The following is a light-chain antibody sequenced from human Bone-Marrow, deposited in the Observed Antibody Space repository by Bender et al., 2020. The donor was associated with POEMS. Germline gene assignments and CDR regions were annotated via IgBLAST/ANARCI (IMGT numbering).Light chain of an antibody. CDR1: SSDVGRYNF. V-gene: IGLV2-14*02. CDR2: EGS. CDR3: SSYAVSNSVL. Sequence: QSALTQPASVSGSPGQSITISCTGTSSDVGRYNFVSWYQHHPGKAPKLMIYEGSKRPSGVSNRFSASKSDNTASLTVSGLQAEDEADYYCSSYAVSNSVLFGGGTKLTVL. J-gene: IGLJ2*01.